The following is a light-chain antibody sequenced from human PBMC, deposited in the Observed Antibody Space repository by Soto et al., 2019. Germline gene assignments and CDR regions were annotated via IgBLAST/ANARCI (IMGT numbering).Light chain of an antibody. J-gene: IGKJ1*01. CDR1: QSVSSY. CDR2: EAS. V-gene: IGKV3-11*01. CDR3: QQRSDWPWT. Sequence: IVLTQSPATLSLSPGERATLSCRASQSVSSYLAWYKQTPGQATRIIMYEASNRATGIPARVSGGVSGTDVTLPISSLEPEDFAVYYGQQRSDWPWTFGQGTKVDI.